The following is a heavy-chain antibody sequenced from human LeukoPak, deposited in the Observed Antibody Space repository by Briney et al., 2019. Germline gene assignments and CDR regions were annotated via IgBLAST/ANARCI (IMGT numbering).Heavy chain of an antibody. CDR3: ASQLYYDFGSGYYRGHYFDY. J-gene: IGHJ4*02. Sequence: SETLSLTCTVSGGSISSSSYYWGWIRQPPGKGLEWIGSIYYSGSTYYNPSLKSRVTISVDTSKNQFSLKLSSVTAADTAVYYCASQLYYDFGSGYYRGHYFDYWGQGTLVTVSS. D-gene: IGHD3-3*01. V-gene: IGHV4-39*01. CDR2: IYYSGST. CDR1: GGSISSSSYY.